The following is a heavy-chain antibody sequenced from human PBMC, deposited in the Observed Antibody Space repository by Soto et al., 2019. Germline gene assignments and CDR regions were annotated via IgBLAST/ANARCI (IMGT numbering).Heavy chain of an antibody. CDR2: IYYSGST. J-gene: IGHJ3*02. CDR3: ARQLRAANAFDI. V-gene: IGHV4-31*03. Sequence: SETLSLTCTVSGGSISSGGYYWSWIRQHPGKGLEWIGYIYYSGSTYYNPSLKSRVTISVDTSKNQFSLKLSSVTAADTAVYYCARQLRAANAFDIWGQGTMVTVSS. CDR1: GGSISSGGYY. D-gene: IGHD1-26*01.